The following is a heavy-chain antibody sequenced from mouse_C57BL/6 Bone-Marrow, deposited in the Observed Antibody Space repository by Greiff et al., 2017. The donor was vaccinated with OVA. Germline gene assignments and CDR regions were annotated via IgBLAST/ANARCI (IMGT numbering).Heavy chain of an antibody. D-gene: IGHD2-3*01. V-gene: IGHV3-5*01. CDR3: AREGGIYDGYYQGFDY. Sequence: EVQVVESGPGLVKPSQTVFLTCTVTGISITTGNYRWSWIRQFPGNKLEWIGYIYYSGTITYNPSLTSRTTITRDTPKNQFFLEMNSLTAEDTATYDCAREGGIYDGYYQGFDYWGQGTTLTVSS. CDR2: IYYSGTI. J-gene: IGHJ2*01. CDR1: GISITTGNYR.